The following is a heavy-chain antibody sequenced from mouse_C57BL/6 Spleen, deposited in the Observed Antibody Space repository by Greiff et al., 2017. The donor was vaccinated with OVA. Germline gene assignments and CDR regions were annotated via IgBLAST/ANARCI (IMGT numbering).Heavy chain of an antibody. V-gene: IGHV3-6*01. CDR3: ARETVLMDY. J-gene: IGHJ4*01. Sequence: ESGPGLVKPSQSLSLTCSVTGYSITSGYYWNWIRQFPGNKLEWMGYISYDGSNNYNPSLKNRISITRDTSKNQFFLKLNSVTTEDTATYYCARETVLMDYWGQGTSVTVSS. CDR1: GYSITSGYY. CDR2: ISYDGSN.